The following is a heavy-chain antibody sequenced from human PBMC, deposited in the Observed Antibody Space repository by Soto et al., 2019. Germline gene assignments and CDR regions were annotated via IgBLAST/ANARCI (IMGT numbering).Heavy chain of an antibody. Sequence: KASETLSLTCTVSGTSISSYHWSWIRQPPGKGLEWIANIHYSGTTNYNPSLASRVTLSVDTSKNQFSLKMTSVTAADRAMYFCARYNSYAIDYWGRGTLVTVS. D-gene: IGHD2-8*01. J-gene: IGHJ4*02. V-gene: IGHV4-59*01. CDR2: IHYSGTT. CDR3: ARYNSYAIDY. CDR1: GTSISSYH.